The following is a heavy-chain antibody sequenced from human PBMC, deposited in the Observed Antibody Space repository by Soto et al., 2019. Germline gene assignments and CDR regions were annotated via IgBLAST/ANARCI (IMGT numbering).Heavy chain of an antibody. CDR1: GYTFTSYG. Sequence: QVQLVQSGAEVKKPGASVKVSCKASGYTFTSYGISWVRQAPGQGLEWMGWISAYNGNTNSAQKLQGRVTMTTDPSTSTAYMELRTLRSDDTAVYYCPSVNRYRPFDYWGQGTLVTVSS. J-gene: IGHJ4*02. D-gene: IGHD4-4*01. CDR2: ISAYNGNT. V-gene: IGHV1-18*01. CDR3: PSVNRYRPFDY.